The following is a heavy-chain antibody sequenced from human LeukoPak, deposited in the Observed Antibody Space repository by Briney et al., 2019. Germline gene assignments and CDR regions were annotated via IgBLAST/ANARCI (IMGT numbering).Heavy chain of an antibody. Sequence: GGSLRLSCAASGFTFSDYYMSWIRQAPGKGLEWVSYISSSGSTIYYADSVKGRFTISRDNAKNSLYLQMNSLRAEDTAVYYCARVPAAPRSWFDPWGQGTLVTVSS. V-gene: IGHV3-11*04. CDR3: ARVPAAPRSWFDP. CDR2: ISSSGSTI. D-gene: IGHD6-13*01. J-gene: IGHJ5*02. CDR1: GFTFSDYY.